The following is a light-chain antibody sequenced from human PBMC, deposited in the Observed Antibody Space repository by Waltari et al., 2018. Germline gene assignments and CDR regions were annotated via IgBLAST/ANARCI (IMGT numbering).Light chain of an antibody. Sequence: SYELTQPPSVSVSPGQTPRITCSGDALPKQYAYWYQQKPGQAPVLVIYKDSERPSGIPERFSGSSSGTTVTLTISGVQAEDEADYYCQSADSSGTYPYVVFGGGTKLTVL. V-gene: IGLV3-25*03. J-gene: IGLJ2*01. CDR3: QSADSSGTYPYVV. CDR1: ALPKQY. CDR2: KDS.